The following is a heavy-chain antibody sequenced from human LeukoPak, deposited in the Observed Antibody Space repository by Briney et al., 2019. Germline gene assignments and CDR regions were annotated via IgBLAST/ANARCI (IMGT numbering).Heavy chain of an antibody. D-gene: IGHD4-17*01. J-gene: IGHJ5*02. CDR3: TKDPNGDYVGAFDP. CDR1: GFSFSSFA. Sequence: GGSLRLSCAASGFSFSSFAMTWVRQAPGKGMEWVSSINGGHYPTYNTDSVKGRFTISRDNSRNTLYLQMNSLRADDTAVYYCTKDPNGDYVGAFDPWGQGTLVTVSS. CDR2: INGGHYPT. V-gene: IGHV3-23*01.